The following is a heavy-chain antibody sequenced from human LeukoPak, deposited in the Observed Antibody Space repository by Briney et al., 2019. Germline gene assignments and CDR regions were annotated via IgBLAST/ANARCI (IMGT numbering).Heavy chain of an antibody. V-gene: IGHV3-30*02. J-gene: IGHJ4*02. CDR3: AKDPDCTSGICYTFFDY. Sequence: GGSLRLSCAASGFSFSRYGMSWVRQAPGKGLEWVAFIRYDGSSKYYADSVKGRFTISRDNSKNTLYLRMNSLRAEDTAVYYCAKDPDCTSGICYTFFDYWGQGTLVTVSS. CDR2: IRYDGSSK. D-gene: IGHD2-8*01. CDR1: GFSFSRYG.